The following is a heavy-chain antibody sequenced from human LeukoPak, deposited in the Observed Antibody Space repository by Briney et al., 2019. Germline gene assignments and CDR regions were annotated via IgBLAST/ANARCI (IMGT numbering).Heavy chain of an antibody. J-gene: IGHJ4*02. D-gene: IGHD3-16*01. Sequence: GGSLRLSCAVSGLSFSSYWKHWVRQAPGKGLVWVARTNLHGTAVDYADSVRGRFTISRDNAKNTLFLQMNSLRAEDTAVYYCASAVTYVRLGDHWGQGTLVTVSS. CDR2: TNLHGTAV. V-gene: IGHV3-74*01. CDR1: GLSFSSYW. CDR3: ASAVTYVRLGDH.